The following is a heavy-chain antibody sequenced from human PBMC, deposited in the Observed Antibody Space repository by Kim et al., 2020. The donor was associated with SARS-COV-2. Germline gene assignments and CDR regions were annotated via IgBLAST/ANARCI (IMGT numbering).Heavy chain of an antibody. CDR1: GFTFSNAW. Sequence: GGSLRLSCAASGFTFSNAWMSWVRQAPGKGLEWVGRIKSKTDGGTTDYAAPVKGRFTISRDDSKNTLYLQMNSLKTEDTAVYYCTTVRQQLERRNDYWGQGTLVTVSS. V-gene: IGHV3-15*01. J-gene: IGHJ4*02. CDR2: IKSKTDGGTT. CDR3: TTVRQQLERRNDY. D-gene: IGHD6-13*01.